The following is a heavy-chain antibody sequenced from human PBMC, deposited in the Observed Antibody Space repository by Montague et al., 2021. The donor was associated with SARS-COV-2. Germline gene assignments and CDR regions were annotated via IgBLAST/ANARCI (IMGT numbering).Heavy chain of an antibody. D-gene: IGHD5-24*01. CDR3: ARNTDGYDYASQGSFDF. CDR1: GFSLSTSGMC. J-gene: IGHJ4*02. V-gene: IGHV2-70*11. CDR2: IDWDDDK. Sequence: PALVKPTQTLTLTCTFSGFSLSTSGMCVSWIRQPPGKALEWLARIDWDDDKYYSTSLKTRLTISKDTSKNQVVLTMTNMDPVDTATYYCARNTDGYDYASQGSFDFWGQGTLVTVSS.